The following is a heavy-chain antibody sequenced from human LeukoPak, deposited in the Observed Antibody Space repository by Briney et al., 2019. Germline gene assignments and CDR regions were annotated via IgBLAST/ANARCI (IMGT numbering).Heavy chain of an antibody. CDR2: IYYSGST. CDR1: GGSISSSSYN. V-gene: IGHV4-39*01. CDR3: ARPSTKYSSSSGYFQH. J-gene: IGHJ1*01. Sequence: SETLSLTCTVSGGSISSSSYNWGWIRQPPGKGREWIGSIYYSGSTYYNPSLKSRVTISVDTSKNQFSLKLSSVTAADTAVYYCARPSTKYSSSSGYFQHWGQGTLVTVSS. D-gene: IGHD6-6*01.